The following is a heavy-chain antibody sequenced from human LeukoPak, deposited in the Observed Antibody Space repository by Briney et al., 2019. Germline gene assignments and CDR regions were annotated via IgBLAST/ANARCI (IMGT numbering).Heavy chain of an antibody. CDR3: ATDLFAVTTPPDI. CDR2: FDPEDGET. J-gene: IGHJ3*02. CDR1: GYTLTELS. Sequence: ASVKVSCKASGYTLTELSMHWVRPAPGKGLEWMGGFDPEDGETIYAQKFQGRVTMTEDTSTDTAYMELSSLRSEDTAVYYCATDLFAVTTPPDIWGQGTMVTVSS. V-gene: IGHV1-24*01. D-gene: IGHD4-17*01.